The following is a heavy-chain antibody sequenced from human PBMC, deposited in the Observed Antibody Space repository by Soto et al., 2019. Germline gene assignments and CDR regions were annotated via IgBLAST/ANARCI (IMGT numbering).Heavy chain of an antibody. D-gene: IGHD3-10*01. CDR3: ARGGTGYYGSGSYHYFDY. CDR2: IHYSGIT. V-gene: IGHV4-28*03. J-gene: IGHJ4*02. CDR1: GYSISSDNW. Sequence: PSETLSLTCGVSGYSISSDNWWVWIRQPPGKGLEWIGYIHYSGITYSNPSLKSRLTMSVDTSKNQFSLKLSSVTAADTAVYYCARGGTGYYGSGSYHYFDYWGQGTLVTVSS.